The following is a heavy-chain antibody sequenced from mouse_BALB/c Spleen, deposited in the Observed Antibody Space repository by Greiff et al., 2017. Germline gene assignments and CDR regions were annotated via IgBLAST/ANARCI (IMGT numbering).Heavy chain of an antibody. CDR2: IDPENGNT. CDR1: GFNIKDYY. Sequence: VQLQQSGAELVRPGALVKLSCKASGFNIKDYYMHWVKQRPEQGLEWIGWIDPENGNTIYDPKFQGKASITADTSSNTAYLQLSSLTSEDTAVYYCASLDAWFAYWGQGTLVTVSA. V-gene: IGHV14-1*02. CDR3: ASLDAWFAY. J-gene: IGHJ3*01.